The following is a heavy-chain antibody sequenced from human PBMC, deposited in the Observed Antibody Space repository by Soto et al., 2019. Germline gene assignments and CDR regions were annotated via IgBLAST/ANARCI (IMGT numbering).Heavy chain of an antibody. CDR2: IYYSGST. CDR3: ARDPGGGMDV. V-gene: IGHV4-59*01. CDR1: GGSISSYY. J-gene: IGHJ6*02. D-gene: IGHD2-15*01. Sequence: SETLSLTCTVSGGSISSYYWSWIRQPPGKGLEWIGYIYYSGSTNYNPSLKSRVTISVDTSKNQFSLKLSSVTAADPAVYYCARDPGGGMDVWGQGTTVTISS.